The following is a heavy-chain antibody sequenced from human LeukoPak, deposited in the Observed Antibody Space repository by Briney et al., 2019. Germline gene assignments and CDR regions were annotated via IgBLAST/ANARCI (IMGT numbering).Heavy chain of an antibody. CDR3: AREAVGYDSSGYYSHDAFDI. CDR2: INHSGST. Sequence: SETLSLTCAVYGGSFSGYYWSWIRRPPGKGLEWIGEINHSGSTNYNPSLKSRVTISVDTSKNQFSLKLSSVTAADTAVYYCAREAVGYDSSGYYSHDAFDIWGQGTMVTVSS. CDR1: GGSFSGYY. V-gene: IGHV4-34*01. J-gene: IGHJ3*02. D-gene: IGHD3-22*01.